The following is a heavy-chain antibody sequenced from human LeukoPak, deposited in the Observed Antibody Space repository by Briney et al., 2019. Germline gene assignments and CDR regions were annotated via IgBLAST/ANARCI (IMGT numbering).Heavy chain of an antibody. J-gene: IGHJ4*02. D-gene: IGHD6-13*01. Sequence: SETLSLTCTVFGGSISSSSYYWGWIRQPPGKGLEWIGSIYYSGSTYYNPSLKSRVTISVDTSKNQFSLKLSSVTAADTAVYYCARVSIAAAGNFGGPLDFDYWGQGTLVTVSS. CDR1: GGSISSSSYY. V-gene: IGHV4-39*07. CDR3: ARVSIAAAGNFGGPLDFDY. CDR2: IYYSGST.